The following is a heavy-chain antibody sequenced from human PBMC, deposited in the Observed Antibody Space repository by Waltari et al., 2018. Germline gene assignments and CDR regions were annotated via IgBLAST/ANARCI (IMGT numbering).Heavy chain of an antibody. CDR1: GYTFTSYA. CDR2: INAGNGNT. D-gene: IGHD5-12*01. J-gene: IGHJ4*02. V-gene: IGHV1-3*01. Sequence: QVQLVQSGAEVKKPGASVKVSCKASGYTFTSYAMHWVRQAHGQRLEWMGWINAGNGNTKYAQKFQGRVTMTRDTSASTAYMELSSLRSEDTAVYYCARVGSGYDYYYFDYWGQGTLVTVSS. CDR3: ARVGSGYDYYYFDY.